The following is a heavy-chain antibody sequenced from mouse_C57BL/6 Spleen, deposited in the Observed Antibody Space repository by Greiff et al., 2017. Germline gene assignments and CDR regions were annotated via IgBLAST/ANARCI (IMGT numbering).Heavy chain of an antibody. J-gene: IGHJ4*01. Sequence: EVKLMESGAELVRPGASVKLSCTASGFNIKDDYMHWVKQRPEQGLEWIGWIDPENGDTEYASKFQGKATITADTSSNTAYLQLSSLTSEDTAVYYCTTKFTTDYYAMDYWGQGTSVTVSS. CDR1: GFNIKDDY. D-gene: IGHD1-1*01. CDR3: TTKFTTDYYAMDY. CDR2: IDPENGDT. V-gene: IGHV14-4*01.